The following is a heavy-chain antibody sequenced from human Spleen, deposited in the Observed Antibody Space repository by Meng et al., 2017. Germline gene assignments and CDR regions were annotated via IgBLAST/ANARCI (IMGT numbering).Heavy chain of an antibody. D-gene: IGHD3-10*01. CDR1: DYTFTGYG. Sequence: QVQPVQSGPEVKKPGPSVKVSCKASDYTFTGYGVSWVRQAPGQGLEWMAWHGAHDGDTSHAPKFQGRVTVSADRPTATAYMELRSLRSDDTAVYYCARGTPGRSYSDYWGQGTLVTVSS. CDR2: HGAHDGDT. V-gene: IGHV1-18*01. J-gene: IGHJ4*02. CDR3: ARGTPGRSYSDY.